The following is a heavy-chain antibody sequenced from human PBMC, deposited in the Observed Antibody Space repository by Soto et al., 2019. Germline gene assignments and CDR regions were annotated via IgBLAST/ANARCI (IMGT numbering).Heavy chain of an antibody. CDR3: ARELGFSSGWPNDAFDI. CDR1: GFTFSSYS. J-gene: IGHJ3*02. CDR2: ISSSSSTI. V-gene: IGHV3-48*01. D-gene: IGHD6-19*01. Sequence: GGSRRLSCATSGFTFSSYSMNWVRPAPGKRLEWVSYISSSSSTIYYADSVKGRFTISRDNAKNSLYLQMNSLRAEDTAVYYCARELGFSSGWPNDAFDIWGQGTMVTVSS.